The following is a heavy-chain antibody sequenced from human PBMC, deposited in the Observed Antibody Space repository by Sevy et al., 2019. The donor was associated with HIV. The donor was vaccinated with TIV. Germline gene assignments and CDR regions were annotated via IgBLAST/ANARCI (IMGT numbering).Heavy chain of an antibody. D-gene: IGHD7-27*01. J-gene: IGHJ6*02. CDR2: ISASGGST. V-gene: IGHV3-23*01. CDR1: GIIFKSYV. Sequence: GGSLRLSCAASGIIFKSYVMSWVRQAPGKGLEWLSGISASGGSTYYADSVKGRFTISRDNSKNTLYLQMNSLRAEDTAVYYCAKSGLGFSFAKYYYYYGMDVWGQGTTVTVSS. CDR3: AKSGLGFSFAKYYYYYGMDV.